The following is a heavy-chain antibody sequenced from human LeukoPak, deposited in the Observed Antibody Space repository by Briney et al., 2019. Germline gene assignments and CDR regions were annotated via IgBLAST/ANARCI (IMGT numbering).Heavy chain of an antibody. CDR1: GGSISSSNW. J-gene: IGHJ4*02. Sequence: PSGTLSLTCAVSGGSISSSNWWSWLRQPPGKGLEWIGEIYHSGSTNYNPSLKSRVTISVDKSKNQFSLKLSSVTAADTAVYYCARIPRARNFDWLAPKYYFDYWGQGTLVTVSS. CDR2: IYHSGST. V-gene: IGHV4-4*02. CDR3: ARIPRARNFDWLAPKYYFDY. D-gene: IGHD3-9*01.